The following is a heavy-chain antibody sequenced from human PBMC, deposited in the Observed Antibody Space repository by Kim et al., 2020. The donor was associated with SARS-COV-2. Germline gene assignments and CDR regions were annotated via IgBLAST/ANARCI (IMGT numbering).Heavy chain of an antibody. CDR1: GFAFSAHA. CDR2: ISYNREI. CDR3: ARGINLAFDY. J-gene: IGHJ4*02. V-gene: IGHV3-48*02. Sequence: GGSLRLSCTASGFAFSAHAMNWVRQAPGEGLEWISFISYNREILYRDSVRGRFTISRDNAKNSLYLQMNSLRDEDTAVYYCARGINLAFDYWGQGILATV.